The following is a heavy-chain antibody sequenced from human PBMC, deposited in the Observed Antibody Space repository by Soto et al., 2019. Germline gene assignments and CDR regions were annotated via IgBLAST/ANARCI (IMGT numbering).Heavy chain of an antibody. V-gene: IGHV1-46*01. CDR3: ARGPERTSPLLWFGDAYYYYMDV. Sequence: ASVKVSCKASGYTFTSYYMHWVRQAPGQGLEWMGIISPSGGSTSYAQKFQGRVTMTRDTSTSTVYMELSSLRSEDTAVYYCARGPERTSPLLWFGDAYYYYMDVWGKGTTVTVSS. D-gene: IGHD3-10*01. CDR2: ISPSGGST. CDR1: GYTFTSYY. J-gene: IGHJ6*03.